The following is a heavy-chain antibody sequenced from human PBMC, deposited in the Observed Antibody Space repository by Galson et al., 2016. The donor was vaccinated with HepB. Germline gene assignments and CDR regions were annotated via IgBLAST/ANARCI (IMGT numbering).Heavy chain of an antibody. D-gene: IGHD2-15*01. CDR1: GCTFDDYV. Sequence: SLRLSCAASGCTFDDYVMTWVRRAPGKGLEWVSCISSSGGRTDYSASAKGRFTISRDTSKNILYLQMNSLRAEDTAVYYCARDVVMENNGPRATYAMDVWGKGTTVTVSS. V-gene: IGHV3-23*01. J-gene: IGHJ6*04. CDR2: ISSSGGRT. CDR3: ARDVVMENNGPRATYAMDV.